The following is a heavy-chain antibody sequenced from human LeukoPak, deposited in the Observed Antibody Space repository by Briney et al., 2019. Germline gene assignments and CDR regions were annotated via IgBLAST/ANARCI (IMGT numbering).Heavy chain of an antibody. J-gene: IGHJ6*03. CDR1: GFTFSTYW. D-gene: IGHD4-23*01. V-gene: IGHV3-23*01. Sequence: GGSLRLSCAASGFTFSTYWMHWVRQAPGKGLEWVSAISGSGGSTYYADSVKGRFTISRDNSKNTLYLQMNSLRAEDTAVYYCAKGNSYYYYYYMDVWGKGTTVTVSS. CDR2: ISGSGGST. CDR3: AKGNSYYYYYYMDV.